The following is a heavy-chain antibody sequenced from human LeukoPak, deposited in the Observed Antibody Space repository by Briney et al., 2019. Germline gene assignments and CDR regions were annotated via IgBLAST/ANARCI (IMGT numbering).Heavy chain of an antibody. CDR2: ISAYNGNT. V-gene: IGHV1-18*01. D-gene: IGHD4-17*01. Sequence: ASVKVSCKASGFTFTSYGISWVRQAPGQGLEWMGWISAYNGNTNYAQKLQGRVTMTTDTSTSTAYMELRSLRSDDTAVYYCARLTYGDRYFDYWGQGTLVTVSS. CDR3: ARLTYGDRYFDY. J-gene: IGHJ4*02. CDR1: GFTFTSYG.